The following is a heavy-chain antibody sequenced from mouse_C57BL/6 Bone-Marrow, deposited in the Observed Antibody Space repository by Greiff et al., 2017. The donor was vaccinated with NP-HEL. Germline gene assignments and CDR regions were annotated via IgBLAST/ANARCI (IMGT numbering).Heavy chain of an antibody. V-gene: IGHV5-16*01. CDR1: GFTFSDYY. J-gene: IGHJ2*01. CDR2: INYDGSST. Sequence: EVKLVESEGGLVQPGSSMKLSCTASGFTFSDYYMAWVRQVPEKGLEWVANINYDGSSTYYLDSLKSRFIISRDNAKNILYLQMSSLKSEDTATYYCARDRGYGSSFYYFDYWGQGTTLTVSS. D-gene: IGHD1-1*01. CDR3: ARDRGYGSSFYYFDY.